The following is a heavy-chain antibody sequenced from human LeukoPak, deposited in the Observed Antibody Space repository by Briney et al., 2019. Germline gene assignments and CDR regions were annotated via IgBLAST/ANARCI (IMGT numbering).Heavy chain of an antibody. CDR1: GGSISSYY. CDR3: ARAGYSGSYYYFDY. Sequence: PSETLSLTCTVSGGSISSYYWSWLRQPAGKGLEWIGRIYTSGSTNYNPSLNSRVTMSVDTSKNQFSLKLSSVTAADTAVYYCARAGYSGSYYYFDYWGQGTLVTVSS. J-gene: IGHJ4*02. CDR2: IYTSGST. V-gene: IGHV4-4*07. D-gene: IGHD1-26*01.